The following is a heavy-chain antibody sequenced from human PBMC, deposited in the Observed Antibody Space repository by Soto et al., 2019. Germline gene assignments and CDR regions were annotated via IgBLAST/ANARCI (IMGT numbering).Heavy chain of an antibody. CDR3: AKDGYCSGGSCYLDYYYGMDV. J-gene: IGHJ6*02. D-gene: IGHD2-15*01. V-gene: IGHV3-30*18. Sequence: GGSLRFSCAASGFTFSSYGMHWVRQAPGKGLEWVAVISYDGSNKYYADSVKGRFTISRDNSKNTLYLQMNSLRAEDTAVYYCAKDGYCSGGSCYLDYYYGMDVWGQGTTVTVSS. CDR1: GFTFSSYG. CDR2: ISYDGSNK.